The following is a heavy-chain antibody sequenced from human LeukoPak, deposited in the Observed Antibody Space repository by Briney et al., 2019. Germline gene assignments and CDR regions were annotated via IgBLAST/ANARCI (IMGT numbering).Heavy chain of an antibody. CDR2: INPNSGGT. J-gene: IGHJ4*02. CDR1: GYTFTGYY. Sequence: ASVKVSCKASGYTFTGYYMHWVRQAPGQGLEWMGWINPNSGGTNYAQKFQGRVTMTRDTSISTAYMELSRLRSDDTAVYYCARDLPVTTCGSVQDDYWGQGTLVTVSS. V-gene: IGHV1-2*02. CDR3: ARDLPVTTCGSVQDDY. D-gene: IGHD4-17*01.